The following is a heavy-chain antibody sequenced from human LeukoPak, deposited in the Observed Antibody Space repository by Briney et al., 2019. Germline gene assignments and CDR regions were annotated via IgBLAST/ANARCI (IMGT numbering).Heavy chain of an antibody. CDR2: ISSTGSYI. V-gene: IGHV3-21*01. Sequence: PGGSLRLSCAASGFNLASHMLNWVRQAPGKGLEWVSSISSTGSYIYYADSVKGRFTISRDNPGNVFYLQMDSLRAEDTAVYYCTRVAQSGPTGWFDPWGQGTLVTVSS. CDR3: TRVAQSGPTGWFDP. D-gene: IGHD1-1*01. J-gene: IGHJ5*02. CDR1: GFNLASHM.